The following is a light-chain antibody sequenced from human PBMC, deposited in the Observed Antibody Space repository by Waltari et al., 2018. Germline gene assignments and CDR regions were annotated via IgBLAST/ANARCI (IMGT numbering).Light chain of an antibody. CDR1: QSINTN. Sequence: EIVFTQSPATLSLSPGERGTLSCRASQSINTNLAWYQQKPGQAPRLLIYDASNRATGIPARFSGSGSGTDFTLTISSLEREDFAVYYCQQRRTWPSITFGQGTRLEIK. J-gene: IGKJ5*01. CDR2: DAS. V-gene: IGKV3-11*01. CDR3: QQRRTWPSIT.